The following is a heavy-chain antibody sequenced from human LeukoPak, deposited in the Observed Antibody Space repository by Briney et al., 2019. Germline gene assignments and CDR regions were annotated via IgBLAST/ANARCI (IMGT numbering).Heavy chain of an antibody. CDR3: ARRIAVAAKGPNWFDP. J-gene: IGHJ5*02. CDR1: GCSFTSYW. CDR2: IYPGDSDT. V-gene: IGHV5-51*01. Sequence: GESLKISFKGSGCSFTSYWIGWVRQMPGKGLEWMGIIYPGDSDTRYSPSFQGQVTISADKSISTAYLQWSSLKASDTAMYYCARRIAVAAKGPNWFDPWGQGTLVTVSS. D-gene: IGHD6-19*01.